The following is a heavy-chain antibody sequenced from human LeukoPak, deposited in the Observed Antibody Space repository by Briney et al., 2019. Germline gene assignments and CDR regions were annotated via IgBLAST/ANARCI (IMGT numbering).Heavy chain of an antibody. Sequence: GGSLRLSCAASGFTFSSYAMHWVRQAPGKGLEWVAVISYDGSNKYYADSVKGRFTISRDNSKNTLYLQMNSLRVEDTAVYYCARKAGYYYGSGDYWGQGTLVTVSS. D-gene: IGHD3-10*01. V-gene: IGHV3-30*04. J-gene: IGHJ4*02. CDR3: ARKAGYYYGSGDY. CDR2: ISYDGSNK. CDR1: GFTFSSYA.